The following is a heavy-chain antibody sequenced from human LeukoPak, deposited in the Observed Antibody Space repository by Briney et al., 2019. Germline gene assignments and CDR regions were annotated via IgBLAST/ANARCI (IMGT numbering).Heavy chain of an antibody. CDR3: TRQVAAVAGTGYFVY. D-gene: IGHD6-19*01. Sequence: SETLSLTCTDSGGSISSSSYYWGWIRQPPGKGLEWIGSIYYSGSTYYNASLKSRGTISVDTSKNQFSLKLNSVTAADRCVYFCTRQVAAVAGTGYFVYWGQGTLVTVSS. J-gene: IGHJ4*02. CDR2: IYYSGST. V-gene: IGHV4-39*01. CDR1: GGSISSSSYY.